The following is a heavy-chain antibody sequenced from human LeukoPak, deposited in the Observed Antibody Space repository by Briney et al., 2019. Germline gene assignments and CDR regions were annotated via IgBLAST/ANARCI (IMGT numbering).Heavy chain of an antibody. CDR1: GFTVSSNY. D-gene: IGHD1-26*01. J-gene: IGHJ6*03. Sequence: GGSLRLSCAASGFTVSSNYMSWVRQAPGKGLEWVSVIYSGGSTYYADSVKGRFTISRDNSKNTLYLQMNSLRAEDTAVYYCAGAGYSGNFRGGQYYYMDVWGTGTTVTVSS. CDR3: AGAGYSGNFRGGQYYYMDV. CDR2: IYSGGST. V-gene: IGHV3-53*01.